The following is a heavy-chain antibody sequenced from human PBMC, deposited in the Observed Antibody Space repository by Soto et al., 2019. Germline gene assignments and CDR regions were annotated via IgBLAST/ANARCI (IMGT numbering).Heavy chain of an antibody. Sequence: SETLCLTCFVSGGSVSSTYYYLRWIRQPPGKGLEWIGYIYYSGRTDYKSSLKSRVTISLDPSKNQVSLKFNSVTAADTAVYYCARGGYSGRLYYFDYWGLGTLVTVSS. J-gene: IGHJ4*02. CDR1: GGSVSSTYYY. CDR2: IYYSGRT. V-gene: IGHV4-61*01. D-gene: IGHD2-15*01. CDR3: ARGGYSGRLYYFDY.